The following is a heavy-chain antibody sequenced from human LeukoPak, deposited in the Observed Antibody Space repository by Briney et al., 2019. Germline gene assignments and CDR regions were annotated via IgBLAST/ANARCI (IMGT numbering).Heavy chain of an antibody. V-gene: IGHV3-21*01. J-gene: IGHJ3*02. Sequence: PGGSLRLSCAASGFTVSSYSMNWVRQAPGKGLEWVSSISSSSSYIYYADPVKGRFTISRDNAKNSLYLQMNSLRAEDTAVYYCARVIRVAVDAFDIWGQGTMVTVSS. CDR2: ISSSSSYI. CDR3: ARVIRVAVDAFDI. CDR1: GFTVSSYS. D-gene: IGHD2-15*01.